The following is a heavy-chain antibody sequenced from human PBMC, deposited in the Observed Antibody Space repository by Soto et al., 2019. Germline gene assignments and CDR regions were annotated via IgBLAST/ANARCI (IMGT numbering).Heavy chain of an antibody. J-gene: IGHJ4*02. D-gene: IGHD1-7*01. V-gene: IGHV4-34*01. CDR2: INHSGST. Sequence: SETLSLTCAVYGGSFSGYYWSWIRQPPGKGLEWIGEINHSGSTNYNPSLKSRVTISVDTSKNQFSLKLSSVTAADTAVYYCARLTGTTEVFDYWGQGTLVTVSS. CDR1: GGSFSGYY. CDR3: ARLTGTTEVFDY.